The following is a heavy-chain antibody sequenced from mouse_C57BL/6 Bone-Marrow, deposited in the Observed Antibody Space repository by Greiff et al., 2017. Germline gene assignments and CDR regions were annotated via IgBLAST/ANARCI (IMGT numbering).Heavy chain of an antibody. V-gene: IGHV1-15*01. Sequence: QVQLQQSGAELVRPGASVTLSCKASGYTFTDYEMHWVKQTPVHGLEWIGAIDPETGGTAYNQKFKGKAILTADKSSSTAYMELRSLPSEDSAVYYCTNITSEYWGQGTTLTVSS. D-gene: IGHD1-1*01. CDR1: GYTFTDYE. CDR2: IDPETGGT. CDR3: TNITSEY. J-gene: IGHJ2*01.